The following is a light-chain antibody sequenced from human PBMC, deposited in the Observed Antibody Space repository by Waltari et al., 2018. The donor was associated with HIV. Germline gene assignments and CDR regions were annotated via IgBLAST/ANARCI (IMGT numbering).Light chain of an antibody. J-gene: IGLJ1*01. V-gene: IGLV1-51*01. CDR1: SSNIGNNY. CDR3: GTWDSSLSAGV. Sequence: QSVLTQPPSVSAAPGQKVTISCSGSSSNIGNNYVSWYQQLPGTAPKLLIYENNKRPSGIPDRFSGSKSGTSATLAITGLQTGDEADYYCGTWDSSLSAGVFGNGTGVFVL. CDR2: ENN.